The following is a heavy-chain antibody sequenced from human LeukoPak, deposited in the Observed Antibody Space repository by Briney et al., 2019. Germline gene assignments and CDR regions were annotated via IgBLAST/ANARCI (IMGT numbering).Heavy chain of an antibody. Sequence: SVKVSCKASGGTFSSYAISWVRQAPGQGLEWMGRIIPILGIANYAQKFQGRVTITADKSTSTAYMELSSLRSEDTAVYYCAREDYYDSSGYYPSDYWGQGTLVTVSS. CDR1: GGTFSSYA. D-gene: IGHD3-22*01. CDR3: AREDYYDSSGYYPSDY. V-gene: IGHV1-69*04. J-gene: IGHJ4*02. CDR2: IIPILGIA.